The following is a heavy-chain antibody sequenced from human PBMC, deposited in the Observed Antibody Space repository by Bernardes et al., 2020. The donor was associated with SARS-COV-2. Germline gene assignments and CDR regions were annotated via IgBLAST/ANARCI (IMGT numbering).Heavy chain of an antibody. J-gene: IGHJ4*02. D-gene: IGHD1-26*01. V-gene: IGHV3-21*01. CDR1: GFTFSSYI. Sequence: GGSLRLSCAASGFTFSSYIMNWVRQAPGKGLEWVSSISSSNKYMYYADSVRGRFTISRDNAKTSLYLQMNSLRAEDTAVYYCARADKWELPLDYWGQGALVTVSS. CDR3: ARADKWELPLDY. CDR2: ISSSNKYM.